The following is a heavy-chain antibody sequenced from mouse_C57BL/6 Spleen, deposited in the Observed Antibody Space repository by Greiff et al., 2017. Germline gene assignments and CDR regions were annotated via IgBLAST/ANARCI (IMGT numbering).Heavy chain of an antibody. CDR2: IDPETGGT. Sequence: QVQLQQSGAELVRPGASVTLSCKASGYTFTDYEMHWVKQTPVHGLEWIGAIDPETGGTAYNQKFKGKAILTADNSSSTAYMELRSLTSEDSAVYYCTNLLFAYWGQGTLVTVSA. CDR1: GYTFTDYE. CDR3: TNLLFAY. V-gene: IGHV1-15*01. D-gene: IGHD2-1*01. J-gene: IGHJ3*01.